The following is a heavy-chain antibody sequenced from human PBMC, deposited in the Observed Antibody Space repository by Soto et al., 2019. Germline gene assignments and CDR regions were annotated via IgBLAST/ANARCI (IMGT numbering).Heavy chain of an antibody. D-gene: IGHD2-15*01. V-gene: IGHV4-34*01. Sequence: PSETLSLTCAVYGVSFSGYYWSWIRQPPGKGLEWIGEINHSGSTNYNPSLKSRVTISVDTSKNQFSLKLSSVTAADTAVYYCARGRVVVAARVYNWFDPWGQGTLVTVSS. CDR2: INHSGST. CDR1: GVSFSGYY. J-gene: IGHJ5*02. CDR3: ARGRVVVAARVYNWFDP.